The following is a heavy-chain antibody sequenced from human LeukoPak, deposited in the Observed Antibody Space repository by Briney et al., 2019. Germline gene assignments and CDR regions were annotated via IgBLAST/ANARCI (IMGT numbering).Heavy chain of an antibody. J-gene: IGHJ3*02. CDR1: GFTVSSNY. CDR2: ISSSSTYI. V-gene: IGHV3-21*01. CDR3: ARDPRYNWNDVEAFDI. D-gene: IGHD1-1*01. Sequence: GGSLRLSCAASGFTVSSNYMSWVRQAPGKGLEWVSSISSSSTYIYYADSVKGRFTISRDNAKNSLYLQMNSLRAEDTAVYYRARDPRYNWNDVEAFDIWGQGTMVTVSS.